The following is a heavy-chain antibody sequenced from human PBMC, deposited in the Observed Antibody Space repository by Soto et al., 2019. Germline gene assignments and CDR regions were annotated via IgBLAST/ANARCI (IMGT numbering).Heavy chain of an antibody. Sequence: GASVKVSCKAFGYTFTSYYMHWVRQAPGQGLEWMGIINPSGGSTSYAQKFQGRVTMTRDTSTSTAYMELSSLRSEDTAVYYCAAPNGEQYYYYGMDVWGQGTTVTVSS. V-gene: IGHV1-46*01. CDR1: GYTFTSYY. CDR3: AAPNGEQYYYYGMDV. J-gene: IGHJ6*02. D-gene: IGHD1-1*01. CDR2: INPSGGST.